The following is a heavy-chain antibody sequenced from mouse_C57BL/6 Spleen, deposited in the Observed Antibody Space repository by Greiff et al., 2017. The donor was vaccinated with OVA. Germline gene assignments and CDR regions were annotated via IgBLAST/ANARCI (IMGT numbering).Heavy chain of an antibody. J-gene: IGHJ4*01. CDR2: ISTYYGDA. Sequence: QVQLQQSGPELVRPGVSVKISCKGSGYTFTDYAMHWVKQSHAQSLAWLGVISTYYGDASYNQKFKDKATMTVDKSASTAYMELSRLASEDSAVYYCGGSGCKAHAMDYWGQGASVTVSS. CDR1: GYTFTDYA. D-gene: IGHD1-3*01. CDR3: GGSGCKAHAMDY. V-gene: IGHV1-67*01.